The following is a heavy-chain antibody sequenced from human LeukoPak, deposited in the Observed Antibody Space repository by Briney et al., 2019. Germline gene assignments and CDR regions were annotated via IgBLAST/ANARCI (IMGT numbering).Heavy chain of an antibody. V-gene: IGHV3-11*01. CDR3: ARPGTISSSWYRSFRASIDY. D-gene: IGHD6-13*01. J-gene: IGHJ4*02. CDR2: ISSSGSTI. CDR1: GFTFSDYY. Sequence: GGSLRLSCAASGFTFSDYYMSWIRQAPGKGLEWVSYISSSGSTIYYADSVKGRFTISRDNAKNSLYLQMNSLRAEDTAVYYCARPGTISSSWYRSFRASIDYWGQGTLVTVSS.